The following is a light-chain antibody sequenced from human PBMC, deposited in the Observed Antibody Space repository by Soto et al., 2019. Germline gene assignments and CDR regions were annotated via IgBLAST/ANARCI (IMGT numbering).Light chain of an antibody. J-gene: IGKJ1*01. CDR2: GAS. V-gene: IGKV3-20*01. Sequence: EIVLTQSPGTLSLSPGERVTLSCRARQSVSSSYLAWYQQKPGQAPRLLIYGASSRATGIPDRFSGSGSGTDFTLTISSLQPDDFATYYCQHYNSYSEAFGQGTKVDIK. CDR3: QHYNSYSEA. CDR1: QSVSSSY.